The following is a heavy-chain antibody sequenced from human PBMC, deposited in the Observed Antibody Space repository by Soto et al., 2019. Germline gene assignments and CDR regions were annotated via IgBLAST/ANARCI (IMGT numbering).Heavy chain of an antibody. V-gene: IGHV1-69*04. J-gene: IGHJ3*02. D-gene: IGHD3-3*01. CDR2: IIPILGIA. CDR1: GGTFSSYT. CDR3: ARDLQVFGVVILKTDAFDI. Sequence: GASVKVSCKASGGTFSSYTISWVRQAPGQGLEWMGRIIPILGIANYAQKFQGRVTITADKSTSTAYLELSSLRSEDTAVYYCARDLQVFGVVILKTDAFDIWGQGTMVTVSS.